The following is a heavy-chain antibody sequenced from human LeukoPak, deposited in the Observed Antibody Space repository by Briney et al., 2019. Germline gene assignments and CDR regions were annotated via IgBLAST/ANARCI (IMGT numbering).Heavy chain of an antibody. CDR3: ARATKLLWFGELLEKGSYYFDY. CDR2: IYYSGST. CDR1: GGSISSYY. J-gene: IGHJ4*02. Sequence: SETLSLTCTVSGGSISSYYWSWIRQPPGKGLEWIGYIYYSGSTNYNPSLKSRVTISVDTSKNRFSLKLSSVTAADTAVYYCARATKLLWFGELLEKGSYYFDYWGQGTLVTVSS. V-gene: IGHV4-59*01. D-gene: IGHD3-10*01.